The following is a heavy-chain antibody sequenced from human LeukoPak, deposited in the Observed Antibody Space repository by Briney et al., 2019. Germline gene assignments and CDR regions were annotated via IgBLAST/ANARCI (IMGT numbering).Heavy chain of an antibody. CDR3: ARDYNWSYDY. Sequence: GASVKVSCKASGYTFTSNKIHWVRQAPGQGLEWMRIITPTDGKTGYAQRFQGRVTVTRDTSTNTVYMELSSLTSEDTAIYYCARDYNWSYDYWGQGTLVTVSS. V-gene: IGHV1-46*01. J-gene: IGHJ4*02. D-gene: IGHD5-24*01. CDR1: GYTFTSNK. CDR2: ITPTDGKT.